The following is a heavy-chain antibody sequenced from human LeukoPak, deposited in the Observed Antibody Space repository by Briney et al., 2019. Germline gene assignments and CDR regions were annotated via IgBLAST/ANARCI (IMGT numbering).Heavy chain of an antibody. V-gene: IGHV4-4*07. J-gene: IGHJ3*02. D-gene: IGHD2-21*02. CDR1: GDSISSYY. CDR3: ARWVGLCGGDSYSRAFDI. CDR2: IYASGST. Sequence: SETLSLTCTVSGDSISSYYWSWIRQPAGKGLEWIGRIYASGSTNYNPSLKSRVTISVDKSKNQFSLKLGSVTAADTAVYYCARWVGLCGGDSYSRAFDIWGQGTMVTVSS.